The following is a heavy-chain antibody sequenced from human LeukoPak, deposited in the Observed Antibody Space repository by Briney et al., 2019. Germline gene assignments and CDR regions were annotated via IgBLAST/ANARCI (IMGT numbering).Heavy chain of an antibody. J-gene: IGHJ3*02. CDR1: SGSIDSYY. CDR2: IYYSGST. Sequence: SETLSLTCTVSSGSIDSYYWSWIRQPPGKGLAWIGYIYYSGSTNYNPSLKSRVTISVDTSKNQFSLKLSSVTAADTAVYYCAREVYYYDSSGYLHDAFDIWGQGTMVTVSS. V-gene: IGHV4-59*01. CDR3: AREVYYYDSSGYLHDAFDI. D-gene: IGHD3-22*01.